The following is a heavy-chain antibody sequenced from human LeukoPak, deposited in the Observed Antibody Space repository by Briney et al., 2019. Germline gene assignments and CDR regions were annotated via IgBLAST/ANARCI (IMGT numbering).Heavy chain of an antibody. CDR3: AKDRDDYGNDC. J-gene: IGHJ4*02. CDR2: IRSDGSNK. CDR1: GFTFSDFG. V-gene: IGHV3-30*02. D-gene: IGHD4-17*01. Sequence: GGSLRLSCAASGFTFSDFGMHWVRQAPGKGLEWVAFIRSDGSNKYYAESVKGRFTISRDSSKNTLFLQMNSLRVEDTAVYYCAKDRDDYGNDCWGQGVLVTVST.